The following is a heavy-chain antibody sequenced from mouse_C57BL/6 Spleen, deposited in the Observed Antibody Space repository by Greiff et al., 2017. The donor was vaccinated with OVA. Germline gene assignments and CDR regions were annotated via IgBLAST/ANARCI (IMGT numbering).Heavy chain of an antibody. Sequence: QVQLQQSGPELVKPGASVKISCKASGYAFSSSWMPWVKQRPGQGLEWIGRIYPGDGVTNYNGKFTGKATLTADKSSSTAYLQRSSRTSEDSAVYCCARTTVVEAMDYWGQGTSGTVSS. CDR3: ARTTVVEAMDY. D-gene: IGHD1-1*01. CDR2: IYPGDGVT. CDR1: GYAFSSSW. V-gene: IGHV1-82*01. J-gene: IGHJ4*01.